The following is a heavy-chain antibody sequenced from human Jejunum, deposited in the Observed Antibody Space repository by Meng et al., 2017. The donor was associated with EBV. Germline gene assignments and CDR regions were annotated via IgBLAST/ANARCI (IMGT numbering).Heavy chain of an antibody. V-gene: IGHV1-8*02. CDR1: GYTFTSYD. CDR2: MSPNSGNT. Sequence: QVQLVQAGAEVKKPGGSGKVSCKASGYTFTSYDINWVRQATGQGPEWMGWMSPNSGNTGYAQKFQGRVTMTRDTSISTAYMELSSLRSEDTAVYYCARGVAAGFDYWGQGTLVTVSS. J-gene: IGHJ4*02. CDR3: ARGVAAGFDY. D-gene: IGHD6-13*01.